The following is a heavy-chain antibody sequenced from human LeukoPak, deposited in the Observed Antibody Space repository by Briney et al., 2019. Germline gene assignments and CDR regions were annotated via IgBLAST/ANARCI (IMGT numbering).Heavy chain of an antibody. CDR2: IRDSGET. J-gene: IGHJ5*01. D-gene: IGHD4-17*01. Sequence: PGGSLRPSCAVSGFSVSNYYMSWVRQAPGKGLEWVSLIRDSGETFYADSVKGRFTISRDNSENTMFLQMNRLTVEDTAVYFWARDRAVTQLWVEFDSWGQGTLVTVSS. V-gene: IGHV3-66*03. CDR1: GFSVSNYY. CDR3: ARDRAVTQLWVEFDS.